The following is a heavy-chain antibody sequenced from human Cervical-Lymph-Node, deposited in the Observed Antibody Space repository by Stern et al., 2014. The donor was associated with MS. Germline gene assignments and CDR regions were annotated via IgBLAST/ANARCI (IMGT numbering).Heavy chain of an antibody. CDR2: ISFDGAKT. J-gene: IGHJ4*02. D-gene: IGHD6-19*01. CDR3: ARGSDWYPLDY. Sequence: VQLVESGGGVVQPGRSLRLSCSPSGFAFSTYGMHWVRQAPGKGLVWVAIISFDGAKTYYADSVKGRFTISRDNPKNTLYLQMKSLRGEDTAVYYCARGSDWYPLDYWGQGTLVTVSS. CDR1: GFAFSTYG. V-gene: IGHV3-30*03.